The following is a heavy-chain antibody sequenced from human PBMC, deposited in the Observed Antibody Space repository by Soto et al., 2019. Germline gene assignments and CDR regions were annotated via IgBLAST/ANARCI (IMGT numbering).Heavy chain of an antibody. CDR3: ARAAAAVTLDY. D-gene: IGHD6-13*01. CDR1: GYTFTSYG. CDR2: ISAYNGNT. J-gene: IGHJ4*02. Sequence: QVQLVQSGAEVKKPGASVKVSCKASGYTFTSYGISWVRQAPGQGLEWMGWISAYNGNTNHAQNLQGRGTVTTDTSTSTAYMELGSLISDDTAVYYCARAAAAVTLDYWGQGTLVTVSS. V-gene: IGHV1-18*01.